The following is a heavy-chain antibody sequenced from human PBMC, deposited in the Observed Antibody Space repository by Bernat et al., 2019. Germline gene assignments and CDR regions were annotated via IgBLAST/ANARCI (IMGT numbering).Heavy chain of an antibody. D-gene: IGHD2-15*01. CDR2: IWYDGSNQ. CDR3: ARDGPRYCSGGSCYPYY. V-gene: IGHV3-33*01. J-gene: IGHJ4*02. CDR1: GFTFSSYG. Sequence: QVQLVESGGGVVQPGRSLRLSCAASGFTFSSYGMHWVRQAPGKGLEWVAVIWYDGSNQYYEDSVKGRLTISRDNSKNTLYLQMNSLRAEDTAVYYCARDGPRYCSGGSCYPYYWGQGTLVTVSS.